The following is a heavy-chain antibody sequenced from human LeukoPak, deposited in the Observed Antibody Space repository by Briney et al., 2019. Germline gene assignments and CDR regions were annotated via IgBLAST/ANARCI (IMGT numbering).Heavy chain of an antibody. D-gene: IGHD2-15*01. J-gene: IGHJ6*03. CDR3: ARGCSGGSCYSFIDYYYYMDV. V-gene: IGHV1-69*13. CDR1: GGTFSSYA. Sequence: GASVKVSCKASGGTFSSYAISWVRQAPGQGLEWMGGIIPIFGTANYAQKFQGRVTITADESTSTAYMELNSLRSEDTAVYYCARGCSGGSCYSFIDYYYYMDVWGKGTTVTVSS. CDR2: IIPIFGTA.